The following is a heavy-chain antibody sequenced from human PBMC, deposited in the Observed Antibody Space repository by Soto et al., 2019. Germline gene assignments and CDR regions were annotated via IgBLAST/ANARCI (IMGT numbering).Heavy chain of an antibody. V-gene: IGHV1-2*04. CDR1: GYTFTGYY. CDR3: ARGGRQYQLLTDAFDI. J-gene: IGHJ3*02. CDR2: INPNSGGT. Sequence: ASVKVSCKASGYTFTGYYMHWVRQAPGQGLEWMGWINPNSGGTNYAQKFQGWVTMTRDTSISTAYMELSRLRSDDTAVYYCARGGRQYQLLTDAFDIWGQGTMVPVSS. D-gene: IGHD2-2*01.